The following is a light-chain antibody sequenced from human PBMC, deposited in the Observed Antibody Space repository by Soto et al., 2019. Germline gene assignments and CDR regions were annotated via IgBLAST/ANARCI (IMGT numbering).Light chain of an antibody. CDR2: AAS. J-gene: IGKJ4*01. V-gene: IGKV1-5*01. CDR3: PQCYSYPLT. Sequence: VQMTHSPSTLSGSEGDRVTITCRASQTISSWLAWYQQKPGKAPKLLIYAASTLQSGVPSRFSGSGSGTDFTLTISCLQSEDFAPYYCPQCYSYPLTFGGGTKVDI. CDR1: QTISSW.